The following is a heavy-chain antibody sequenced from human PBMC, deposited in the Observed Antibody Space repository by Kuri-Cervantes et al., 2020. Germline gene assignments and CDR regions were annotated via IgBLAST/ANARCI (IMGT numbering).Heavy chain of an antibody. CDR3: ARAAAHGGSYFTD. Sequence: GGSMSPSCAASGFTFSSYGMHWGRQAPGKGLEWVAFIRYDGSKKYYADSVKGRFTISRDKVKNTLYLQMDSLRAEDTAVCYCARAAAHGGSYFTDWGQGSLVTVSS. V-gene: IGHV3-30*02. D-gene: IGHD1-26*01. CDR1: GFTFSSYG. J-gene: IGHJ4*02. CDR2: IRYDGSKK.